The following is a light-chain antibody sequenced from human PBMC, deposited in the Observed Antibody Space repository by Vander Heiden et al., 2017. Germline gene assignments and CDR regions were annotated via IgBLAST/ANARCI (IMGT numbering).Light chain of an antibody. J-gene: IGKJ3*01. V-gene: IGKV1-9*01. CDR1: QGISSY. CDR2: AAS. Sequence: DIQLTQSPSFLSASVGDRVTITCRASQGISSYLAWYQQKPGKAPKLLIYAASTLQSGVPSRFSGSGYGTEFTLTISSRQPEDFATYYCQQLNSYPIFTFGHGTKVDIK. CDR3: QQLNSYPIFT.